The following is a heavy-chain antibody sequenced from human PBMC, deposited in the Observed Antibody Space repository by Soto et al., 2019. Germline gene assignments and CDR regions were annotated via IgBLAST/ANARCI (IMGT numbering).Heavy chain of an antibody. V-gene: IGHV1-18*01. CDR3: AGAAPKRVAYYYYYMYV. J-gene: IGHJ6*03. CDR1: GYNFTSYG. CDR2: ISAYNGNT. Sequence: QVQLVQSGAEVKKPGASVKVSCKASGYNFTSYGISRGRQAPGQGLEWMGWISAYNGNTNYAQQLQGRVTMTTDTATRTAFMELRSLRSDDTAVYYCAGAAPKRVAYYYYYMYVWGKGTTVTVSS. D-gene: IGHD3-3*01.